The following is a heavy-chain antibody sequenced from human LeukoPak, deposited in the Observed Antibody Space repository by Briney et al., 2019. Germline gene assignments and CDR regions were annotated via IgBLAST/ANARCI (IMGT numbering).Heavy chain of an antibody. V-gene: IGHV4-39*01. CDR2: IYYSGST. Sequence: TSETLSLTCTVSGGSISSSSYYWGWIRQPPGKGLEWIGSIYYSGSTYYNPSLKSRVTISVDTSKNQFSLKLSSVTAADTAVYYCARYQLLLKWFDPWGQGTLVTVSS. CDR3: ARYQLLLKWFDP. CDR1: GGSISSSSYY. J-gene: IGHJ5*02. D-gene: IGHD2-2*01.